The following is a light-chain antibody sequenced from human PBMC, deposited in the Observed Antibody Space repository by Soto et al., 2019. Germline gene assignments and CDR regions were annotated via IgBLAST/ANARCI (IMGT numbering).Light chain of an antibody. J-gene: IGKJ2*01. Sequence: DIQMTQSPSSVSASVGDRITITCRASQGIAGWLAWYQQKPGKAPTLLIYAASSLQSGVPSGFSGSGSGTDFTLTISSLQPEDFATYYCQQANSSPYTFGQGTKLEIK. CDR3: QQANSSPYT. CDR2: AAS. V-gene: IGKV1-12*01. CDR1: QGIAGW.